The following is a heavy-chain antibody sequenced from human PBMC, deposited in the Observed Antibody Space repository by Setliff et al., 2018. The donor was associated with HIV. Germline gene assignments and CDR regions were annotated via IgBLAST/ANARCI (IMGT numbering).Heavy chain of an antibody. Sequence: GGSLRLSCAASGFTFSSYAMSWVRQAPGKGLEWVSAISGSGSSTSYADSVRGRFTISRDNAKKSLYLQMNSLRAEDTAVYYCARAEQCLVHKHLDYWGQGTLVTVSS. CDR3: ARAEQCLVHKHLDY. CDR2: ISGSGSST. J-gene: IGHJ4*02. V-gene: IGHV3-23*01. D-gene: IGHD6-19*01. CDR1: GFTFSSYA.